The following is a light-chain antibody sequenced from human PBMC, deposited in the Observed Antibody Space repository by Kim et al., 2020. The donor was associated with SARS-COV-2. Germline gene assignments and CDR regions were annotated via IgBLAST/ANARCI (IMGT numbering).Light chain of an antibody. Sequence: SSELTQDPAVSVALGQTVRITCQGDSLRSYYASWYQQKPGQAPGLVIYGKNNRPSGIPDRFSGSSSGSTASLTVTGAQAEDEADYYCGSRDSSGNLVLFGGGTQLTVL. CDR3: GSRDSSGNLVL. J-gene: IGLJ2*01. CDR2: GKN. CDR1: SLRSYY. V-gene: IGLV3-19*01.